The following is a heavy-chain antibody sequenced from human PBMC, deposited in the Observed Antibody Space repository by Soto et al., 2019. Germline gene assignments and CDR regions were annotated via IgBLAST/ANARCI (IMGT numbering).Heavy chain of an antibody. V-gene: IGHV3-23*01. J-gene: IGHJ3*02. CDR2: ISATGGST. CDR3: AKDYYDILTGYHDAFDI. D-gene: IGHD3-9*01. Sequence: EVQLLESGGGLVQPGGSLRLSCAASGFTFSTDAMSWVRQAPGKGLEWVSLISATGGSTYYADSVKGRFTISRDNSKNTLYLQMNSLRAEDTAVYYCAKDYYDILTGYHDAFDIWGQGTMVTVSS. CDR1: GFTFSTDA.